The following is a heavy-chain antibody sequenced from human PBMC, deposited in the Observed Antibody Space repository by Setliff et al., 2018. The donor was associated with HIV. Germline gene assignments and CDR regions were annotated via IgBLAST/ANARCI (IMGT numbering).Heavy chain of an antibody. V-gene: IGHV4-39*06. CDR2: VNHSGSA. D-gene: IGHD6-13*01. CDR3: ARAFGSSWYGGGDYFDY. CDR1: GGSISSGGYY. Sequence: SETLSLTCIVSGGSISSGGYYWSWIRQPPGKGLEWIGEVNHSGSANYNPYLKSRLTMSVDTSKNQLPLRLSSVTAADTAVDYWARAFGSSWYGGGDYFDYWGQGTLVTVSS. J-gene: IGHJ4*02.